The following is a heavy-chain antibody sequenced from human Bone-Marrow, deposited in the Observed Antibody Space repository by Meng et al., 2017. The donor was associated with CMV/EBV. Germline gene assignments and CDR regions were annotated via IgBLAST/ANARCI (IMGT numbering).Heavy chain of an antibody. D-gene: IGHD6-6*01. V-gene: IGHV3-9*01. CDR3: AKDSGARADSSSSVFDY. CDR1: GFTFDDYA. Sequence: SLKISCAASGFTFDDYAMHWVRQVLGKGLEWVSGISWNSGSIGYADSVKGRFTISRDNAKNSLYLQMNSLRAEDTALYYCAKDSGARADSSSSVFDYWGQGTLVTVSS. CDR2: ISWNSGSI. J-gene: IGHJ4*02.